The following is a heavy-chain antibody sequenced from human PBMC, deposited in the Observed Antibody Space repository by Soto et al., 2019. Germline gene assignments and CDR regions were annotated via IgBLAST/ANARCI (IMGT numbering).Heavy chain of an antibody. D-gene: IGHD3-3*01. CDR3: AKEVINDYDFWSGYYRYYYGMDV. CDR1: GGTFSSYA. V-gene: IGHV1-69*13. Sequence: ASVKVSFKASGGTFSSYAISWLRQAPGQGLEWMGGIIPIFGTANYAQKFQGRVTITADESTSTAYMELSSLRSEDTAVYYCAKEVINDYDFWSGYYRYYYGMDVWGQGTTVTVSS. J-gene: IGHJ6*02. CDR2: IIPIFGTA.